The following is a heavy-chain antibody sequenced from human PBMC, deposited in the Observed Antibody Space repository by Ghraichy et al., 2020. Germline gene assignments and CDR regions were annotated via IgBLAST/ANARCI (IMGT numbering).Heavy chain of an antibody. D-gene: IGHD4-23*01. CDR1: GGSFKSYF. J-gene: IGHJ5*02. CDR2: VHATERA. V-gene: IGHV4-34*01. CDR3: ARRRRGGQTPHWFDP. Sequence: SETLSLTCEVSGGSFKSYFFSWLRQIPGRGLEWIGDVHATERANYNPSLESRVIMSVDTANSQVALRLSSVTGADTGRYYCARRRRGGQTPHWFDPWGPGTAVTVSA.